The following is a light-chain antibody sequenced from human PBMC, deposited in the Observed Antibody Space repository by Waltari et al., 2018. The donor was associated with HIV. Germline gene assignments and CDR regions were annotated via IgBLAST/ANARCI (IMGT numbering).Light chain of an antibody. Sequence: QSVLTQPPSASGTPGQRVTISCSGSSSNIGSNYVYWYQQPPGTAPKHRIYGNNHRPSGVPDRFSGSKSGTSASLAISGLRSGDEADYYCAAWDDSLSAVVFGGGTKLTVL. CDR1: SSNIGSNY. CDR3: AAWDDSLSAVV. J-gene: IGLJ2*01. V-gene: IGLV1-47*01. CDR2: GNN.